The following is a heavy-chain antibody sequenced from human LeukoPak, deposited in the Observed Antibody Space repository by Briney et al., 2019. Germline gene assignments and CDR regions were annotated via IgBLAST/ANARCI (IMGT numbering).Heavy chain of an antibody. V-gene: IGHV3-21*01. CDR2: ISSSSSYI. Sequence: GGSLRLSCAASGFTFSSYSVNWVRQAPGKGLEWVSSISSSSSYIYYADSVKGRFTISRDNAKNSLYLQMNSLRAEDTAVYYCARGDSSSWYYYYYMDVWGKGTTVTISS. CDR3: ARGDSSSWYYYYYMDV. D-gene: IGHD6-13*01. CDR1: GFTFSSYS. J-gene: IGHJ6*03.